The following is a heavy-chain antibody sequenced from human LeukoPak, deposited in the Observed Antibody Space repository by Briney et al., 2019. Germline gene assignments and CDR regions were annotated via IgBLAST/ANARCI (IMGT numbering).Heavy chain of an antibody. CDR2: IIPIFGTA. Sequence: GASVKVSCKASGGTFSSYAISWVRQAPGQGLEWMGGIIPIFGTANYAQKFQGRVTITADESTSTAYMELGSLRSEDTAVYYCARDVVYYDSSGYHRSRFDPWGQGTLVTVSS. D-gene: IGHD3-22*01. J-gene: IGHJ5*02. CDR3: ARDVVYYDSSGYHRSRFDP. CDR1: GGTFSSYA. V-gene: IGHV1-69*13.